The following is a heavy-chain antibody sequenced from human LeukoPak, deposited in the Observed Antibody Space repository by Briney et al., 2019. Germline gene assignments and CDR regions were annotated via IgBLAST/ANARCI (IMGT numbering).Heavy chain of an antibody. CDR1: GFTFSNAW. J-gene: IGHJ6*03. V-gene: IGHV4-4*02. D-gene: IGHD2/OR15-2a*01. CDR2: IYYSGNT. CDR3: ARVTEYHYYYMDV. Sequence: GSLRLSCAASGFTFSNAWMSWVRQPPGKGLEWIGSIYYSGNTYYNASLKSQVSISIDTSKNQFSLKLSSVTAADTAVYYCARVTEYHYYYMDVWGKGTTVTISS.